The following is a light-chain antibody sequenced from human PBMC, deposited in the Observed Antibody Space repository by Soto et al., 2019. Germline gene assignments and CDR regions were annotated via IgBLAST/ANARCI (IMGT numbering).Light chain of an antibody. CDR1: SSDVGAYDY. CDR3: SSYTPGSLVV. CDR2: KVS. J-gene: IGLJ2*01. V-gene: IGLV2-14*01. Sequence: QSALTQAASVSGSPGQAITISCTGTSSDVGAYDYVTWYQQHPGKAPKVMIYKVSNRPSGVSNRFSGSKSGNTASLTISGLQAEDEADYYCSSYTPGSLVVFGGGTKLTVL.